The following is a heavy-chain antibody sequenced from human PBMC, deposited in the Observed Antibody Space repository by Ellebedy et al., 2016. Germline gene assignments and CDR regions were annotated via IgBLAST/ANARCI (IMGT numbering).Heavy chain of an antibody. CDR2: IWYDGSNK. CDR1: GFTFSSYG. V-gene: IGHV3-33*08. Sequence: GESLKISXAASGFTFSSYGMHWVRQAPGKGLEWVAVIWYDGSNKYYADSVKGRFTISRDNSKNTLYLQMNSLRDEDTAVYYCARDVSTVVTSLGGDWYFDLWGRGTLVTVSS. J-gene: IGHJ2*01. D-gene: IGHD4-23*01. CDR3: ARDVSTVVTSLGGDWYFDL.